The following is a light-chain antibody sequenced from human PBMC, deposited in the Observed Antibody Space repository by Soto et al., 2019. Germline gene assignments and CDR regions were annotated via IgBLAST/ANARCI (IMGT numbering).Light chain of an antibody. V-gene: IGLV2-11*01. CDR2: DVS. Sequence: QSALTQPRSVSGSPGQSVTISCTGTSSDVGGYNFVSWYQQHPGKVPKLMIYDVSQRPSGVPDRFSGSKSGNTASLTISGLHAEDEADYYGCSFAGSYSLFGGGTKVTVL. CDR3: CSFAGSYSL. J-gene: IGLJ2*01. CDR1: SSDVGGYNF.